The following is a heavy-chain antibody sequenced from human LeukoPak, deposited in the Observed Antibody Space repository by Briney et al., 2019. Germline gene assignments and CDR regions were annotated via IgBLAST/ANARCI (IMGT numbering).Heavy chain of an antibody. V-gene: IGHV4-34*01. D-gene: IGHD3-3*01. CDR3: ARARNYDFWSGYLYYFDY. CDR2: INHSGST. Sequence: SETLSLTCAVYGGSFSGYYWSRIRQPPGKGLEWIGEINHSGSTNYNPSLKSRVTISVDTSKNQFSLKLSSVTAADTAVYYCARARNYDFWSGYLYYFDYWGQGTLVTVSS. J-gene: IGHJ4*02. CDR1: GGSFSGYY.